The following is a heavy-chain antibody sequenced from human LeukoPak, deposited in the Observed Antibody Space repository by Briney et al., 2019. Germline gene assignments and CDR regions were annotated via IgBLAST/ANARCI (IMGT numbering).Heavy chain of an antibody. V-gene: IGHV1-69*05. CDR3: ARGARADTADLEKLGYYYMDV. D-gene: IGHD5-18*01. Sequence: SAKVSCKASGGTFSSYAISWVRQAPGQGLEWMGGIIPIFGTANYAQRFQGRVTVTTDESTSTAYMELSSLRSEDTAVYYCARGARADTADLEKLGYYYMDVWGKGTTVTVSS. CDR1: GGTFSSYA. CDR2: IIPIFGTA. J-gene: IGHJ6*03.